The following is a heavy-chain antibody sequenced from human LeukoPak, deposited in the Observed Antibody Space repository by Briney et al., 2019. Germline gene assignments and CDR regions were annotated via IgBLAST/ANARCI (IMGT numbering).Heavy chain of an antibody. Sequence: ASVKVSCKASGYTFTSYGISWVRQAPGQGLEWMGWISGYNGNTNYAQKLQGRVTMTTDTSTSTAYMELRSLRSDDTAVYYCARDANGIWPVDPWGQGTLVTVSS. CDR1: GYTFTSYG. D-gene: IGHD1-1*01. CDR2: ISGYNGNT. CDR3: ARDANGIWPVDP. J-gene: IGHJ5*02. V-gene: IGHV1-18*01.